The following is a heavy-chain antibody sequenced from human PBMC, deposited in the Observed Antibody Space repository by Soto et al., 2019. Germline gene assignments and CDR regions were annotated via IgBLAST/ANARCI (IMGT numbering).Heavy chain of an antibody. J-gene: IGHJ1*01. CDR3: AHSLLSHYCGGDCYSF. CDR1: GFSLSTSGVG. D-gene: IGHD2-21*02. Sequence: SGPTLVNPTQALTLTCTFSGFSLSTSGVGVGWIRQPPGKALEWLALIYWNDDKRYSPSLKSRLTITKDTSKNQVVLTMTNMDPVDTATYYCAHSLLSHYCGGDCYSFGGQGTLVTVSS. V-gene: IGHV2-5*01. CDR2: IYWNDDK.